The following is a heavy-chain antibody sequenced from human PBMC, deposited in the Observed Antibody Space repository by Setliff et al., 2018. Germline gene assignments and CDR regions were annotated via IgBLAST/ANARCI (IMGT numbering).Heavy chain of an antibody. CDR3: ARDSVYSHAPYYYYYYGMDV. J-gene: IGHJ6*02. V-gene: IGHV3-21*01. D-gene: IGHD5-18*01. CDR2: IGGSGVTT. Sequence: GGSLRLSCAASGFTFSSYWMHWVRQAPGKGLVWVSAIGGSGVTTYYRDSVKGRFTISRDNAKNSLYLQMNSLRAEDTAVYYCARDSVYSHAPYYYYYYGMDVWGQGTTVTVSS. CDR1: GFTFSSYW.